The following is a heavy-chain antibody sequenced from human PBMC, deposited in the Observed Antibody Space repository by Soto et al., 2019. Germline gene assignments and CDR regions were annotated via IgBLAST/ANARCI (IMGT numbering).Heavy chain of an antibody. J-gene: IGHJ6*02. CDR1: GLTFSSSA. Sequence: QVQLVESGGGVVQPGRSLRLSCAASGLTFSSSAMHWVRQAPGKGLEWVALISYAGSNKYYVDSVKGRFTISRDNSKNTLDLQMNSLREEDTAVYYCAAETKSYFYGMDVWGQGTTVTVSS. V-gene: IGHV3-30*03. CDR3: AAETKSYFYGMDV. CDR2: ISYAGSNK.